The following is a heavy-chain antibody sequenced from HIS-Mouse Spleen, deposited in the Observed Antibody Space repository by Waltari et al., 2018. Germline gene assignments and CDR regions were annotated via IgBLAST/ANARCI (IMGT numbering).Heavy chain of an antibody. V-gene: IGHV3-23*01. J-gene: IGHJ3*02. CDR1: VLTVRRHA. CDR3: AKENPNFDAFDI. CDR2: ISGSGGRT. Sequence: EVPLLESGCGLVQPGGSLRRSCAASVLTVRRHATRWVLQAPGKGLEWVSAISGSGGRTYYADSVKGRFTISRDNSKNTLYLQMNSLRAEDTAVYYCAKENPNFDAFDIWGQGTMVTVSS.